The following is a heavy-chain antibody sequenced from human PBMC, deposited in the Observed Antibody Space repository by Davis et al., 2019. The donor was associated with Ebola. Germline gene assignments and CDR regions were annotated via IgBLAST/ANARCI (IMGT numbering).Heavy chain of an antibody. J-gene: IGHJ4*02. CDR3: AKDEDNWNQGHFDY. Sequence: PGGSLRLSCAASGFTFSTYAMSWVRQAPGKGLEWVSGITGSGGTTYYADSVKGRFTISRDNSKNMLSLQMNSLRAEDTAVYYCAKDEDNWNQGHFDYWGQGTLVTVSS. CDR1: GFTFSTYA. CDR2: ITGSGGTT. D-gene: IGHD1-20*01. V-gene: IGHV3-23*01.